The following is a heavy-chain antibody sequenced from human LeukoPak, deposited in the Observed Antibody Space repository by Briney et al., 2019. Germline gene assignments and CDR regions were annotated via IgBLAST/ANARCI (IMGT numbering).Heavy chain of an antibody. J-gene: IGHJ1*01. D-gene: IGHD3-22*01. Sequence: GSLRLSCAASGFTFSTYWMTWVRQAPGKGLEWVANINQDGNKNYYLDSVKGRFTISRDNAKNSMYLQMNSLRAEDTAVYYCARGKYDSSPLLQHWGQGTLVTVSS. CDR2: INQDGNKN. V-gene: IGHV3-7*03. CDR1: GFTFSTYW. CDR3: ARGKYDSSPLLQH.